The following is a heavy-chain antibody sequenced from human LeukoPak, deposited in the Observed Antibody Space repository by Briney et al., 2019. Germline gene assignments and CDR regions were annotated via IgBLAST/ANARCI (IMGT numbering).Heavy chain of an antibody. Sequence: PSETLSLTCAVYGGSFSDYYWSWIRQPPGKGLEWIGEINHSGSTNYNPSLKSRVTISVDTSKNQFSLRLSSVTAADTAVYYCARLEGGFRGENFDYWGQGNLVTVSS. J-gene: IGHJ4*02. CDR2: INHSGST. V-gene: IGHV4-34*01. CDR3: ARLEGGFRGENFDY. D-gene: IGHD3-10*01. CDR1: GGSFSDYY.